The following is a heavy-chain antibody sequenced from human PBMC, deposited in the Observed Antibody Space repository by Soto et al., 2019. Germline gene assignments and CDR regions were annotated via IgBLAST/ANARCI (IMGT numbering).Heavy chain of an antibody. CDR3: ARSFCSSDTCFSYWFVP. J-gene: IGHJ5*02. Sequence: RASVKVSCKASGYTFTSYGISWVRQAPGQGLEWMGWISGSNGNIKYAQNFQDRVTLTTDTSTSTAYMELRSLRSDDTAVYYCARSFCSSDTCFSYWFVPWGQGTLVTVSS. CDR1: GYTFTSYG. CDR2: ISGSNGNI. D-gene: IGHD2-2*01. V-gene: IGHV1-18*04.